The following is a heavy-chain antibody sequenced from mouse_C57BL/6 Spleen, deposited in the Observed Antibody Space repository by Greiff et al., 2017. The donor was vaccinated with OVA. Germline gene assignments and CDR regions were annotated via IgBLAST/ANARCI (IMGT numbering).Heavy chain of an antibody. D-gene: IGHD1-1*01. CDR2: INPYNGDT. CDR3: AREEFYVGFAY. V-gene: IGHV1-20*01. CDR1: GYSFTGYF. Sequence: EVHLVESGPELVKPGDSVKISCKASGYSFTGYFMNWVMQSHGKSLEWIGRINPYNGDTFYNQKFKGKATLTVDKSSSTAHMELRSLTSEDSAVYYCAREEFYVGFAYWGQGTLVTVSA. J-gene: IGHJ3*01.